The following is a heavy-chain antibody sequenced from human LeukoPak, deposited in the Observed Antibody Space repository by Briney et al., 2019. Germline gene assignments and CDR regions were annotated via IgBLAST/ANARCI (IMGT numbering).Heavy chain of an antibody. Sequence: GPVKVSCKASGYTFTSYGISWVRQAPGQGLEWMGWISAYNGNTNYAQKLQGGVTMTTDTSTSTAYMELRSLRSDDTAVYYCARDMDRVTGRFFDYWGQGTLVTVSS. CDR2: ISAYNGNT. D-gene: IGHD2-21*02. CDR3: ARDMDRVTGRFFDY. J-gene: IGHJ4*02. CDR1: GYTFTSYG. V-gene: IGHV1-18*01.